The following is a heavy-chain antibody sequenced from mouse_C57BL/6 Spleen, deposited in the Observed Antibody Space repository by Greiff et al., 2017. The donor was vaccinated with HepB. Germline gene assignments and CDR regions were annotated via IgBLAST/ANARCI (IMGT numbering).Heavy chain of an antibody. CDR3: ARHSPLAY. V-gene: IGHV5-6*01. CDR1: GFTFSSYG. CDR2: ISSGGSYT. Sequence: VQLKESGGDLVKPGGSLKLSCAASGFTFSSYGMSWVRQTPDKRLEWVATISSGGSYTYYPDSVKGRFTISRDNAKNTLYLQMSSLKSEDTAMYYCARHSPLAYWGQGTLVTVSA. J-gene: IGHJ3*01.